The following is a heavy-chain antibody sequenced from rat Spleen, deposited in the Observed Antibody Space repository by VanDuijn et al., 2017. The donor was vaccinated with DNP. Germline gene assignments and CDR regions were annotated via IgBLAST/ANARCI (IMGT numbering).Heavy chain of an antibody. D-gene: IGHD1-11*01. Sequence: EVQLVESGGGLVQPGRSLKLSCAASGFTFTNYGMHWIRQAPTKGLEWVASITYDGSRTYYRDSVKGRFTISRDNAKSTLYLQMDSLRSEDTATYYCTTFEGRNAWGQGTSVTVSS. CDR1: GFTFTNYG. V-gene: IGHV5-19*01. J-gene: IGHJ4*01. CDR2: ITYDGSRT. CDR3: TTFEGRNA.